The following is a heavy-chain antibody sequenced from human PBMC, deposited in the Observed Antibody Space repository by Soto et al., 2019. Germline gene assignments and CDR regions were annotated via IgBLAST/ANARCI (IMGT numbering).Heavy chain of an antibody. CDR3: ARLVVTAVHPDY. CDR2: IYYSGST. Sequence: QLQLQESGPGLVKPSETLSLTCTVSGGSISSSSYYWGWNRQPPGKGLEWIGSIYYSGSTYYNPSLKSRVTISVDTSKNQFSLKLSSVTAADTAVYYCARLVVTAVHPDYWGQGTLVTVSS. D-gene: IGHD2-21*02. CDR1: GGSISSSSYY. V-gene: IGHV4-39*01. J-gene: IGHJ4*02.